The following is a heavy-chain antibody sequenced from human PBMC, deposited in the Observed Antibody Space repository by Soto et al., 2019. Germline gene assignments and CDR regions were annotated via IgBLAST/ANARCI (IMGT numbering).Heavy chain of an antibody. Sequence: AGSLRLSCVTSGFTFSHYAMHWLRQPPGKGPEWITIILSDGTKQYYADSVKGRFTISKDESKNTLYLQMDNLRPEDTAVYYCARGTNNWNYDSFDYWGQGALVTVSS. V-gene: IGHV3-33*01. D-gene: IGHD1-7*01. J-gene: IGHJ4*02. CDR3: ARGTNNWNYDSFDY. CDR1: GFTFSHYA. CDR2: ILSDGTKQ.